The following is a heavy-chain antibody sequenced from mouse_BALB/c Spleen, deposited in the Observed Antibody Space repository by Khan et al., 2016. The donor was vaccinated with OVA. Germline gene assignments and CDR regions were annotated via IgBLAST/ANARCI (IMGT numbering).Heavy chain of an antibody. D-gene: IGHD4-1*01. V-gene: IGHV5-6*01. CDR3: ASHLTGSFAY. CDR1: GFTFSNYG. CDR2: INSDGTYT. J-gene: IGHJ3*01. Sequence: EVELVESGGDLVKPGGSLTLSCAASGFTFSNYGMSWVRQIPDKRLEWVATINSDGTYTYYPDSVKGRFTISRNNAKNTLYLEMSSLKSEDTAMYYCASHLTGSFAYWGQGTLVTVSA.